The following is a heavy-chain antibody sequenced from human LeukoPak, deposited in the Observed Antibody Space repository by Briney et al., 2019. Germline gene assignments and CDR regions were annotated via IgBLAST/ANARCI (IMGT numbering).Heavy chain of an antibody. Sequence: SVKVSCKASGGTFSSYAISWVRQAPGQGLEWMGGIIPIFGTANYAQKFQGRVTIIADESTSTAYMELSSLRSEDTAVYYCARDKYYYGSGSYFDYYYGMDVWGQGTTVTVSS. V-gene: IGHV1-69*01. D-gene: IGHD3-10*01. CDR3: ARDKYYYGSGSYFDYYYGMDV. CDR1: GGTFSSYA. J-gene: IGHJ6*02. CDR2: IIPIFGTA.